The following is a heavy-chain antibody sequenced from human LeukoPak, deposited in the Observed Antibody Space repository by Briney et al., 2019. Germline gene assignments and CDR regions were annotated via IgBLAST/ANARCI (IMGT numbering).Heavy chain of an antibody. V-gene: IGHV4-39*01. CDR3: ARNMTYDYVWGSYRPHVAFDI. CDR1: GGSISSSSNY. J-gene: IGHJ3*02. CDR2: IYYSGST. D-gene: IGHD3-16*02. Sequence: SETLSLTCTVSGGSISSSSNYWGWIRQPPGKGLEWIGSIYYSGSTVYTPSLKSRVTVSVDTSNNQFSLKLSSVTAADTAVYYCARNMTYDYVWGSYRPHVAFDIWGQGTMVTVSS.